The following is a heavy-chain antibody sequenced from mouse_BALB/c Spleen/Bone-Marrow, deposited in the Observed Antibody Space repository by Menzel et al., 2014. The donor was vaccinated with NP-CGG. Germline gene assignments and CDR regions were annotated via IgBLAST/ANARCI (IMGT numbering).Heavy chain of an antibody. CDR1: GFSLASYG. J-gene: IGHJ4*01. CDR2: IWAGGST. V-gene: IGHV2-9*02. Sequence: QVQLQQSGPGLVAPSQSLSITCTVSGFSLASYGVHWVRQPPGKGLEWLGVIWAGGSTNYNSALMSRLSISEDSSKSQVFLKMNSLQTDDTAMYYCARDGVYGSHYYAMDYWGQGTSVTVSS. D-gene: IGHD1-1*02. CDR3: ARDGVYGSHYYAMDY.